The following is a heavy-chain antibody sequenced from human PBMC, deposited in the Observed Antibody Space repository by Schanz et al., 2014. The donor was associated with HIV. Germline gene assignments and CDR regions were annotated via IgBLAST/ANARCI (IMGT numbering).Heavy chain of an antibody. CDR1: GGTFSIYA. CDR2: INPSGGST. D-gene: IGHD3-3*01. V-gene: IGHV1-46*01. Sequence: QVQLVQSGAEVKKPGSSVKVSCKASGGTFSIYAISWVRQAPGQGLEWMGIINPSGGSTNSAPKFQGRVSMTTDTSTSTVYMELRSLRSEDTAVYYCARDLGGDFWSAQGGFDPWGQGTLVTVSS. CDR3: ARDLGGDFWSAQGGFDP. J-gene: IGHJ5*02.